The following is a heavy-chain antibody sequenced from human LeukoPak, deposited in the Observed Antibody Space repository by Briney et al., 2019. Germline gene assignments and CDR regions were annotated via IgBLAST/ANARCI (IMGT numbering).Heavy chain of an antibody. V-gene: IGHV1-8*01. D-gene: IGHD2-15*01. CDR1: GYAFTSYD. J-gene: IGHJ4*02. Sequence: ASVKVSCKASGYAFTSYDINWVRQATGQGLEWMGYMNPNSGNTGSAQKFQGRVTMTRDTSISTAYTELSGLRSEDTAVYYCAGELRHQAYWGQGTLVTVSS. CDR3: AGELRHQAY. CDR2: MNPNSGNT.